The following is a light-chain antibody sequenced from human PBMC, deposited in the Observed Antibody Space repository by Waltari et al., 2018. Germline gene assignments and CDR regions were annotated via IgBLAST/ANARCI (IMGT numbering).Light chain of an antibody. CDR1: SGHVSNS. J-gene: IGLJ3*02. V-gene: IGLV4-69*01. CDR3: QTGGHGTWV. CDR2: VNSDGSH. Sequence: QLELTQSPSPSASLGASAKIICTLSSGHVSNSDAWNLQQRQKCPRYLMKVNSDGSHSRGDEIPDRFSGSSSGAERYLTISSLQSEDEADYYCQTGGHGTWVFGGGTKLTVL.